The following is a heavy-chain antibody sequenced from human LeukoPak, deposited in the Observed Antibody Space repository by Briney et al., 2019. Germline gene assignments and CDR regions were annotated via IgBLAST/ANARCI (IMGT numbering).Heavy chain of an antibody. Sequence: SVKISCKASGGTFSSYAISWVRQAPGHGLEWMGGIIPIFGTANYAQKFQGRVTITADASTSTAYMELSSLRSDDTAVYYCARDSSEIHPLGYWGQGTLVTVPS. CDR3: ARDSSEIHPLGY. CDR2: IIPIFGTA. J-gene: IGHJ4*02. V-gene: IGHV1-69*13. CDR1: GGTFSSYA.